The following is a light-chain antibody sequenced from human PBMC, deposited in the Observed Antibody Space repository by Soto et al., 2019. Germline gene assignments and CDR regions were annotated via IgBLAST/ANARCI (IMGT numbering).Light chain of an antibody. V-gene: IGKV3-11*01. CDR1: QSVDSY. CDR2: DAS. CDR3: QQYNSYST. Sequence: EIVLTQSPGTLSLSPVERASVSGRASQSVDSYLAWYQQKVGQAPRLLIYDASNRATGIPARFSGSGSGTDFTLTISSLQTDDFATYYCQQYNSYSTFGQGTKVDIK. J-gene: IGKJ1*01.